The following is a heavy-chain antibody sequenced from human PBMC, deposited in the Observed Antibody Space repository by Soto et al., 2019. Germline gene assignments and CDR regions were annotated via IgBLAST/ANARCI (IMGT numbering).Heavy chain of an antibody. CDR1: GYTFTGYY. Sequence: ASVKVSCKASGYTFTGYYMHWVRQAPGQGLEWMGWINPNSGGTNYAQKFQGWVTMTRDTSISTAYMELSRLRSDDTAVYYCARDSRLLTGYYGFDYWAQGNLVPVSS. D-gene: IGHD3-9*01. J-gene: IGHJ4*02. CDR3: ARDSRLLTGYYGFDY. V-gene: IGHV1-2*04. CDR2: INPNSGGT.